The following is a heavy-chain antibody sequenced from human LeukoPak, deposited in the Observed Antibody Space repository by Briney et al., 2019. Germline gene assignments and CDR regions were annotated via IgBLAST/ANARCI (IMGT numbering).Heavy chain of an antibody. V-gene: IGHV3-9*01. CDR3: AINRGYRGAFDI. CDR2: ISWNSGSI. Sequence: GRSLRLSCAASGFTFDDYAMHWVRQAPGKGLEWVSGISWNSGSIGYADSVKGRFTISRDNAKNSLYLQMNSLRAEDTALYYCAINRGYRGAFDIWGQGKMVTVSS. CDR1: GFTFDDYA. J-gene: IGHJ3*02. D-gene: IGHD2-15*01.